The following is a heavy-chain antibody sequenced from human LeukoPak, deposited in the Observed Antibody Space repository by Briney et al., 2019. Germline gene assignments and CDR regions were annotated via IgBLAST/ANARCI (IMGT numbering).Heavy chain of an antibody. CDR1: GYTFTGYY. J-gene: IGHJ5*02. D-gene: IGHD5-18*01. Sequence: ASVKVSCKASGYTFTGYYMYWVRQAPGQGPEWMGWINPNSGDTNNAQKFQGRVTMTRDTSINTAYMELSRLRSDDTAVYYCARESKLYTYGYGMGFDPWGQGTLVTVTS. CDR3: ARESKLYTYGYGMGFDP. CDR2: INPNSGDT. V-gene: IGHV1-2*02.